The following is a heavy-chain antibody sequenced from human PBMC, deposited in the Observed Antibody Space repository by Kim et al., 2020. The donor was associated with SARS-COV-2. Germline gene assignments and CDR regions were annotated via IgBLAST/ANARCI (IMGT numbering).Heavy chain of an antibody. D-gene: IGHD4-17*01. V-gene: IGHV6-1*01. Sequence: DYALAVKGRLTITSDTSRNQFSLQLSSVTPEDTAVYYCARSGYSDNFFDFWGQGILVIVSS. CDR3: ARSGYSDNFFDF. J-gene: IGHJ4*02.